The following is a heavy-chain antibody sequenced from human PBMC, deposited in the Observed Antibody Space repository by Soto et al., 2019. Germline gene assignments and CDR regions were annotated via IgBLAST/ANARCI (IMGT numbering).Heavy chain of an antibody. V-gene: IGHV1-3*01. Sequence: GASVKVSCKASGYTFTSYAMHWVRQAPGQRLEWMGWINAGNGNTKYSQKFQGRVTITRDTSASTAYMELSSLRSEDTAVYYCARDRGITMIVAPSDAFDIWGQGTMVTVSS. J-gene: IGHJ3*02. D-gene: IGHD3-22*01. CDR3: ARDRGITMIVAPSDAFDI. CDR2: INAGNGNT. CDR1: GYTFTSYA.